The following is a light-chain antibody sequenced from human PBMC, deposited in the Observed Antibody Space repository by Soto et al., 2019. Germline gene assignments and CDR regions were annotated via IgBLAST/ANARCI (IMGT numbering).Light chain of an antibody. Sequence: DIVMTQSPDSLAVSLGERATINCKSSQSVLYSSNNKNYLAWYQQKPGQPPKLLIYWASTRESGVPDRFSGSGSGTDFTLTSSSLQAEDVAVYYCQQYYSSCTFGQGTKVKIK. CDR1: QSVLYSSNNKNY. CDR3: QQYYSSCT. V-gene: IGKV4-1*01. J-gene: IGKJ1*01. CDR2: WAS.